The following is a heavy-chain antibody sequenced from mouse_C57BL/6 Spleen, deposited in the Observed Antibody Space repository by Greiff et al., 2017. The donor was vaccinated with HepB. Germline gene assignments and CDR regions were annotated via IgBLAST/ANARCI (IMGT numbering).Heavy chain of an antibody. CDR1: GYSITSGYY. CDR2: ISYDGSN. D-gene: IGHD1-1*01. CDR3: ARRRFYGIDY. Sequence: VQLKESGPGLVKPSQSLSLTCSVTGYSITSGYYWNWIRQFPGNKLEWMGYISYDGSNKYNPSLKNRISITLDTSKNQFFLKLNSVTTEDTSTYYCARRRFYGIDYWGQGTTLTVSS. V-gene: IGHV3-6*01. J-gene: IGHJ2*01.